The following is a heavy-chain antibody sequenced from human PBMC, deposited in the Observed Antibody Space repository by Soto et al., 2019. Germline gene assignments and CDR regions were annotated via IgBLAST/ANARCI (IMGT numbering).Heavy chain of an antibody. V-gene: IGHV3-21*01. Sequence: PVESLSLSCAASGFIFSSYRMNWVRQAPGKGLEWISSISTNSRYIYYADSVEGRFTVSRDNSNNSLYLQMDNLRAEDTAVYYCVSKQVIGYYYGLDVWGQGTTVTVSS. J-gene: IGHJ6*02. CDR2: ISTNSRYI. CDR1: GFIFSSYR. CDR3: VSKQVIGYYYGLDV. D-gene: IGHD2-15*01.